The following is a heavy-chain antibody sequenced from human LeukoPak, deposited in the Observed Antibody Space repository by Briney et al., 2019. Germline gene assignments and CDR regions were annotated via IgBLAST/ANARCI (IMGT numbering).Heavy chain of an antibody. V-gene: IGHV3-20*04. CDR3: AREVYRIGVGGFDP. CDR1: GFSFDDYD. J-gene: IGHJ5*02. Sequence: GGSLRLSCAASGFSFDDYDMAWLRQAPGKGLEWVSDIDWKGRPTSYADSVKGRFTISRDNAQKSLYLQMDSLGAEDTALYYCAREVYRIGVGGFDPWGQGTLVIVSS. CDR2: IDWKGRPT. D-gene: IGHD6-19*01.